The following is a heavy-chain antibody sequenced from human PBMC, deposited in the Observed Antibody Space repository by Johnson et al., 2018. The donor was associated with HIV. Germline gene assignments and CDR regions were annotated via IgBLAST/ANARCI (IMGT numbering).Heavy chain of an antibody. CDR2: IYSDGNT. CDR1: GFTVRSNY. J-gene: IGHJ3*02. CDR3: ARGKTGYDAFDI. V-gene: IGHV3-53*01. D-gene: IGHD3-9*01. Sequence: VQLVESGGGLIQPGGSLRLSCAASGFTVRSNYMSWVRQAPGKGLEWVSVIYSDGNTYYADPVKGRFTISRDNSKTTLYLQMNSLRAEDTAVYYCARGKTGYDAFDIWGQGTMVTVSS.